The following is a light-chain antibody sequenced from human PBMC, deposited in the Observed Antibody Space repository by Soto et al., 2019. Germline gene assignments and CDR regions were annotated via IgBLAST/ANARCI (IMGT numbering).Light chain of an antibody. J-gene: IGLJ1*01. CDR1: SSDVGGYNY. CDR2: EVS. Sequence: QSALTQPASVSGSPGQSITISCTGTSSDVGGYNYVSWYQQHPGKAPKLMIYEVSNRPSGVSNGFSGSKSGNTASLTISGLQAEDEPDYYCSSYTSSSTLVFGSGTKLTVL. CDR3: SSYTSSSTLV. V-gene: IGLV2-14*01.